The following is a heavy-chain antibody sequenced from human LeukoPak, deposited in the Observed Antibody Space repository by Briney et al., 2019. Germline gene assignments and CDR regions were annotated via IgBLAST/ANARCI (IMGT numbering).Heavy chain of an antibody. CDR2: ISYDGSNK. V-gene: IGHV3-30*03. J-gene: IGHJ4*01. CDR3: ARSIAAAGNGY. D-gene: IGHD6-13*01. CDR1: GFTFSSYG. Sequence: GRSLRLSCAASGFTFSSYGMHWVRQAPGKGLEWVAVISYDGSNKYYADSVKGRFTISRDNSKNTLYLQMNSLRAEDTAVYYCARSIAAAGNGYWGHGTLVTVSS.